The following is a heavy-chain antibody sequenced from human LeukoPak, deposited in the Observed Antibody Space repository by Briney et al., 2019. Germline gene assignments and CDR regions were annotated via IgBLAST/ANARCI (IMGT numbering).Heavy chain of an antibody. V-gene: IGHV3-64D*09. CDR2: ISSNGGST. CDR3: VKDYNWNIFHY. Sequence: GGSLRLSCSASGFTFSSYAMHWVRQAAGKGLEYVSAISSNGGSTYYADSVKGRCTISRDNSQNTLSLQMSSLSAEDTAVYYCVKDYNWNIFHYWGQGTLVTVSS. D-gene: IGHD1/OR15-1a*01. CDR1: GFTFSSYA. J-gene: IGHJ4*02.